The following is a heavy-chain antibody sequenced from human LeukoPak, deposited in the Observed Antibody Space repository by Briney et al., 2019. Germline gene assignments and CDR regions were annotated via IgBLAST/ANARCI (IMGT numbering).Heavy chain of an antibody. CDR2: ISSSGSTI. J-gene: IGHJ4*02. V-gene: IGHV3-11*01. CDR3: ARGGEYSSSWYGNLNY. CDR1: GFTFSDYY. D-gene: IGHD6-13*01. Sequence: GGSLRLSCAASGFTFSDYYMSWIRQAPGKGLEWVSYISSSGSTIYYADSVKGRFTISRDHAKNSLYLQMNSLRAEDTAVYYCARGGEYSSSWYGNLNYWGQGTLVTVSS.